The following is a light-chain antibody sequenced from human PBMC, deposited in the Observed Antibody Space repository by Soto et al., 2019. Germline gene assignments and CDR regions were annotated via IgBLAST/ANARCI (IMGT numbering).Light chain of an antibody. Sequence: DIQMTQSPSTLAASVGDTVTMTCRSSSKWLAWYQKKPGKAPKLLIYDVSNLERGVPPRFSGSTSEAESTLTITGLEPDDLGTYYCQHTTDFTVGQGTKVEIK. V-gene: IGKV1-5*01. J-gene: IGKJ2*01. CDR3: QHTTDFT. CDR1: SSSKW. CDR2: DVS.